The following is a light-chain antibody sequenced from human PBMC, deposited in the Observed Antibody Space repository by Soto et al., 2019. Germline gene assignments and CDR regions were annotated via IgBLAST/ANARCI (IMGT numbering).Light chain of an antibody. CDR1: SSDVVSYNL. Sequence: QSVLTQPASVSGSPGQSITISCTGTSSDVVSYNLVSWYQQHPGKDPKLMIYEVSKRPSGVSNRFSGSKSGNTASLTISGLQAEDEADYYCCSYAGSSLYVFGTGTKVTVL. V-gene: IGLV2-23*02. CDR2: EVS. J-gene: IGLJ1*01. CDR3: CSYAGSSLYV.